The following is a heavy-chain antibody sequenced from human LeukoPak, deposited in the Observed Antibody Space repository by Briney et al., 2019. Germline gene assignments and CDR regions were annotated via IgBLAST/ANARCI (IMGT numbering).Heavy chain of an antibody. V-gene: IGHV5-51*01. J-gene: IGHJ4*02. CDR3: ATTTTRGLPHYFDY. D-gene: IGHD1-1*01. CDR1: GYSFTSYW. Sequence: GESLKISCKGSGYSFTSYWIAWVRQMPGKGLEWMGIIYPGDSDTRYGPSFQGQVTISADKSITTAYLQWSSLKASDTAMYYCATTTTRGLPHYFDYWGQGTLVTVSS. CDR2: IYPGDSDT.